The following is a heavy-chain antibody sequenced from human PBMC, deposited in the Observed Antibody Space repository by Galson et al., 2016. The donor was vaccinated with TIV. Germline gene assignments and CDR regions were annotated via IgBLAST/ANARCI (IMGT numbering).Heavy chain of an antibody. D-gene: IGHD3-22*01. V-gene: IGHV5-51*01. Sequence: QSGADVTRPGESLKISCKGSGYSFPNYWIGWVRQMPGKGLEWMGVIIPAASDTRYSPSFQGQVTISADKSINTAYLQWRSLKASDTAMYYCARADYDNSGFWGQGTLVTVSS. J-gene: IGHJ4*02. CDR3: ARADYDNSGF. CDR2: IIPAASDT. CDR1: GYSFPNYW.